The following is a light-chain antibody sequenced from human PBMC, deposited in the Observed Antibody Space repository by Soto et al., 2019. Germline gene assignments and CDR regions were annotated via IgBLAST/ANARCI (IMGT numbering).Light chain of an antibody. Sequence: DIQMTQSPSSLSASVGDRVTITCRASQGISNYLAGYQQKPGEAPKLLIYSASTLKSGVPSRFSGSGSGTEFTLTISSLQPEDVATYYCQRSTSAPLTFGPGTKVDI. V-gene: IGKV1-27*01. CDR2: SAS. CDR1: QGISNY. CDR3: QRSTSAPLT. J-gene: IGKJ3*01.